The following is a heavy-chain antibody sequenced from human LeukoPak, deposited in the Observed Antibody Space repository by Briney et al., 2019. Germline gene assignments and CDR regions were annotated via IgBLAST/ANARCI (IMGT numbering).Heavy chain of an antibody. V-gene: IGHV3-9*03. J-gene: IGHJ4*02. CDR3: AKDMERFREQLGREGFDY. D-gene: IGHD6-6*01. CDR2: ISWNSGSI. CDR1: GFTFDDYA. Sequence: PGRSLRLSCAASGFTFDDYAMHWVRQAPGKGLEWVSGISWNSGSIGYADSVKGRFTISRDNAKNSLYLQMNSLRAEDMALYYCAKDMERFREQLGREGFDYWGQGTLVTVSS.